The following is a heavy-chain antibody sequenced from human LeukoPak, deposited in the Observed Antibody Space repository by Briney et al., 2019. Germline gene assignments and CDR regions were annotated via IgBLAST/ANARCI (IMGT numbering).Heavy chain of an antibody. CDR3: ARHVAYIPRRQGAFDV. V-gene: IGHV4-39*01. J-gene: IGHJ3*01. CDR2: VYYTGST. Sequence: SETLSLTCAVSDVSISTKSYYWGWVRQPPGKGLEWIGNVYYTGSTDYTPSLKSRVTISVGMSKNQFSLDLTSVTAADTAVYYCARHVAYIPRRQGAFDVWGQGTTVYVSS. D-gene: IGHD3-16*01. CDR1: DVSISTKSYY.